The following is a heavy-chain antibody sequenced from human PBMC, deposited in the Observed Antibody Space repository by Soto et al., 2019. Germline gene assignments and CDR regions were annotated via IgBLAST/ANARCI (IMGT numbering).Heavy chain of an antibody. J-gene: IGHJ4*02. CDR1: GFTFSSYW. CDR3: ARGYRGIATTHRFDY. CDR2: IKQDGSEK. V-gene: IGHV3-7*01. Sequence: GGSLRLSCAASGFTFSSYWMSWVRQAPGKGLEWVANIKQDGSEKYYVDSVKGRFTISRDNAKNSLYLQMNSLRAEDTAVYYCARGYRGIATTHRFDYWGQGTLVTAS. D-gene: IGHD5-18*01.